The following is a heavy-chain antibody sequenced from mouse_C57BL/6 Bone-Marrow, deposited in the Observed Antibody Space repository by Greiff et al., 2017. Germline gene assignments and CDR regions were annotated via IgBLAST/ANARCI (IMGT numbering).Heavy chain of an antibody. Sequence: EVQLVESGAELVRPGASVKLSCTASGFNIKDDYMHWVKQRPEQGLEWIGWIDPENGDTEYASKFQGKATITADTSSNTAYLQLSSLTSEDTAVYYCTTWNYLAWFAYWGQGTLVTVSA. CDR2: IDPENGDT. J-gene: IGHJ3*01. CDR1: GFNIKDDY. D-gene: IGHD5-5*01. CDR3: TTWNYLAWFAY. V-gene: IGHV14-4*01.